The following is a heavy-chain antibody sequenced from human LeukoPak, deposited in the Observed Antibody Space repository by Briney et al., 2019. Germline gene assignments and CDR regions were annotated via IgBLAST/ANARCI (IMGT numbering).Heavy chain of an antibody. D-gene: IGHD3-22*01. CDR2: INHSGST. CDR1: GGSFSGYY. Sequence: KPSETLSLTCAVYGGSFSGYYWSWIRQPPGKGLEWIGEINHSGSTNYNPSLKSRVTISVDTSKNQFSLKLSSVTAADTAVYHCATDPLYDSSGYYFGWWGQGTLVTVSS. J-gene: IGHJ4*02. V-gene: IGHV4-34*01. CDR3: ATDPLYDSSGYYFGW.